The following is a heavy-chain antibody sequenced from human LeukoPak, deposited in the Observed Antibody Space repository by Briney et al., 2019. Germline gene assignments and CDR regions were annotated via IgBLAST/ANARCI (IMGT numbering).Heavy chain of an antibody. CDR1: GFTFSSYG. D-gene: IGHD1-26*01. J-gene: IGHJ5*02. CDR3: AKVGATTAPS. V-gene: IGHV3-30*18. Sequence: PGRSLRLSCAASGFTFSSYGMHWVRQAPGKGLEWVAVISYDGSNKYYADSVKGRFTISRDNSKNTLYLQMNSLRAEDTAVYSCAKVGATTAPSWGQGTLVTVSS. CDR2: ISYDGSNK.